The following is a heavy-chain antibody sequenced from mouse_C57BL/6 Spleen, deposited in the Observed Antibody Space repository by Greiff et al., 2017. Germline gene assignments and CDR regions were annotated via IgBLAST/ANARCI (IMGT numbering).Heavy chain of an antibody. D-gene: IGHD1-1*02. CDR3: ARGSVDY. Sequence: EVKLMESGGGLVKPGGSLKLSCAASGFTFSDYGMHWVRQAPEKGLEWVAYISSGSSTIYYADTVTGRFTISRDNAKNTLFLQMTSLRSEDTAMYYCARGSVDYWGQGTTLTVSS. J-gene: IGHJ2*01. CDR2: ISSGSSTI. CDR1: GFTFSDYG. V-gene: IGHV5-17*01.